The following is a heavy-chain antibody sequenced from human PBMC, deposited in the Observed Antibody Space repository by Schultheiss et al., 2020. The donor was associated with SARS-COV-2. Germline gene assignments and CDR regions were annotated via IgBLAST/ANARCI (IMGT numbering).Heavy chain of an antibody. D-gene: IGHD5-12*01. CDR1: GFTFSSYW. CDR3: ASGPLSGYTDY. Sequence: GESLKISCAASGFTFSSYWMSWVRQAPGKGLEWVANIKQDGSEKYYVDSVKGRFTISRDNAKNTLYLQMNSLRAEDTAVYYCASGPLSGYTDYWGQGTLVTVSS. CDR2: IKQDGSEK. J-gene: IGHJ4*02. V-gene: IGHV3-7*02.